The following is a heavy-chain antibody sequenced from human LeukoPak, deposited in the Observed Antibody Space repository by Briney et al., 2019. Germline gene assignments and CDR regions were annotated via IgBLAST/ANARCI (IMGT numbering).Heavy chain of an antibody. CDR3: ARSSKYYYDSSGYPLY. J-gene: IGHJ3*01. D-gene: IGHD3-22*01. CDR1: GYSFTSYW. Sequence: GESLKISCKGSGYSFTSYWIGWVRQMPGKGLEWRGISYPGDSDTRYSPSFQGQVTISADKSISTAYLQWSSLKASDTAMYYCARSSKYYYDSSGYPLYWGQGTMVTVSS. V-gene: IGHV5-51*01. CDR2: SYPGDSDT.